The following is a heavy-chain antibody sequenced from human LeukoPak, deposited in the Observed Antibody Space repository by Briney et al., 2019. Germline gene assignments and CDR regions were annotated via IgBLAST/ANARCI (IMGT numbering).Heavy chain of an antibody. D-gene: IGHD1-14*01. Sequence: SQTLSLTCTVSGGSISSGSYSWSWIRQPAGKGLEWIGRIYTSGSTNYNPSLKSRVTISVDTSKNQFSLKLSSVTAADTAVYYCARDPGNYMDVWGKGTTVTVSS. CDR3: ARDPGNYMDV. CDR2: IYTSGST. CDR1: GGSISSGSYS. J-gene: IGHJ6*03. V-gene: IGHV4-61*02.